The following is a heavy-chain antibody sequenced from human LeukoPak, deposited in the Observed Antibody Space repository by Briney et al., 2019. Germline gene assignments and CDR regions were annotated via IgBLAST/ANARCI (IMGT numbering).Heavy chain of an antibody. CDR1: GFTFSSYW. CDR3: ARDIGHYYGSGSL. J-gene: IGHJ4*02. D-gene: IGHD3-10*01. V-gene: IGHV3-7*01. Sequence: GGSLRLSCAASGFTFSSYWMSWVRQAPGKGLEGVANIKQDGSEKYYVDSVKGRFTISRDNAKNSLYLQMNSLRAEDTAVYYCARDIGHYYGSGSLWGQGTLVTVSS. CDR2: IKQDGSEK.